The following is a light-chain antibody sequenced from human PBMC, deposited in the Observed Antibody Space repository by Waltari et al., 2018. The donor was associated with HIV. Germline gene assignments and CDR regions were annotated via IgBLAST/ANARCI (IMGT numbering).Light chain of an antibody. V-gene: IGLV1-44*01. CDR2: MND. CDR1: GSNTGPYP. CDR3: AVWDDSLGGAV. Sequence: QSVVTQPPPASGTPGQRVTISCSGSGSNTGPYPFNCYQHFPATAPKLLIYMNDQRPSGVPGRFSGSQSGTSASLAISGLQYDDEADYYCAVWDDSLGGAVFGGGTKLTVL. J-gene: IGLJ2*01.